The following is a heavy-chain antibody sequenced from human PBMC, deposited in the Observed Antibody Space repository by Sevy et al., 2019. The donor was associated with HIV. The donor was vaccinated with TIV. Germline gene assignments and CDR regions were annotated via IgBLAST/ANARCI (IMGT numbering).Heavy chain of an antibody. V-gene: IGHV3-23*01. Sequence: GGSLRLSCAASGFTFSSYAMSSVRQAPGKGLEWVSAISGSGGSTYYADSVKGRFTISRDNSKNTLYLQMNSLRAEDTAVYYCAKGEAVAGSGGGSFDYWGQGTLVTVSS. CDR1: GFTFSSYA. CDR3: AKGEAVAGSGGGSFDY. D-gene: IGHD6-19*01. CDR2: ISGSGGST. J-gene: IGHJ4*02.